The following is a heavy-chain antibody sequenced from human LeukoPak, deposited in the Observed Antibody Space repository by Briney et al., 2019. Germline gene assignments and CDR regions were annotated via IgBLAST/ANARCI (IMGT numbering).Heavy chain of an antibody. V-gene: IGHV1-2*02. J-gene: IGHJ4*02. CDR2: INPNSGGT. Sequence: ASVKVSCKASGYTFTGYYMHWVRQAPGRGLEWMGWINPNSGGTNYAQKFQGRVTMTRDTSISTAYMELSRLRSDDTAVYYCARDQTDYGDYVPFDYWGQGTLVTVSS. CDR1: GYTFTGYY. D-gene: IGHD4-17*01. CDR3: ARDQTDYGDYVPFDY.